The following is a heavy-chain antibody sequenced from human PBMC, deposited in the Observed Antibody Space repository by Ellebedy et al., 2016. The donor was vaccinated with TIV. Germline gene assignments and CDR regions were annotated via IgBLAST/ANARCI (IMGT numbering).Heavy chain of an antibody. CDR1: GGSFSGYY. D-gene: IGHD2-2*01. CDR3: ARGPKDIVVVPAPPGYGMDV. CDR2: INHSGST. V-gene: IGHV4-34*01. J-gene: IGHJ6*02. Sequence: GSLRLSCAVYGGSFSGYYWSWIRQPPGKGLEWIGEINHSGSTNYNPSLKSRVTVSVDTSKNQFSLKLSSVTAADTAVYYCARGPKDIVVVPAPPGYGMDVWGQGTTVTVS.